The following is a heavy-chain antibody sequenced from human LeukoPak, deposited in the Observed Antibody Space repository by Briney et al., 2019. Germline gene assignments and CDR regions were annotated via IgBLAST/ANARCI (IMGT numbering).Heavy chain of an antibody. Sequence: NTGGSLRLSCTASGFPFSSSSMNWVRQAPGKGLEWVSSISSSSSYICYADSVKGRFTISRDNAKNSLYLQMNSLRAEDTAVYYCARDLMGYDSSGYFDYWGQGTLVTVSS. CDR1: GFPFSSSS. CDR2: ISSSSSYI. J-gene: IGHJ4*02. V-gene: IGHV3-21*01. CDR3: ARDLMGYDSSGYFDY. D-gene: IGHD3-22*01.